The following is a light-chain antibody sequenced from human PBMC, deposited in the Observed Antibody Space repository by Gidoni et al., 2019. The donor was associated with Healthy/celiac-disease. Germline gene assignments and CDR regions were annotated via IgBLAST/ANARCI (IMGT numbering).Light chain of an antibody. CDR2: GNS. Sequence: QSVLTQPPSVSGPTGQRVTISCTGSSSNIGAGYDVHWYQQLPGTAPKLLIYGNSNRPSGVPDRFSGSKSGTSASLAITGLQAEDEADYYCQSYDSSLSGWVFGGGTKLXVX. CDR3: QSYDSSLSGWV. V-gene: IGLV1-40*01. J-gene: IGLJ3*02. CDR1: SSNIGAGYD.